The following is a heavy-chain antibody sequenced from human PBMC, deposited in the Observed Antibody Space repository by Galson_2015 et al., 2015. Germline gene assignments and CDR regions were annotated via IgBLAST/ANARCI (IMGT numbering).Heavy chain of an antibody. D-gene: IGHD2/OR15-2a*01. Sequence: SLRLSCAASGFTLSSSWMHWVRQVPGKGLVWVSRINSDGSRTIYADSVKGRFTISRDNAKNTHFLQMNSLRPEDTAVYYCARDREYHLDVWGRGTTVTVSS. CDR2: INSDGSRT. CDR1: GFTLSSSW. V-gene: IGHV3-74*01. CDR3: ARDREYHLDV. J-gene: IGHJ6*02.